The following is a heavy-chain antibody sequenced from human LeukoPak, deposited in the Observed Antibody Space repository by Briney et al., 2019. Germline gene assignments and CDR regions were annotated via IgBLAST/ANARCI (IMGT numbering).Heavy chain of an antibody. J-gene: IGHJ4*02. V-gene: IGHV3-48*03. CDR1: GFTFSSYE. D-gene: IGHD2-21*02. Sequence: PGGSLRLSCAASGFTFSSYEMNWVRQAPGKGLEWVSYISSSGSTIYYADSVKGRFTISRDNAKNSLYLQMNSLRAEDTAVYYCARGLVTAIAIDYWGQGTLVTVSS. CDR2: ISSSGSTI. CDR3: ARGLVTAIAIDY.